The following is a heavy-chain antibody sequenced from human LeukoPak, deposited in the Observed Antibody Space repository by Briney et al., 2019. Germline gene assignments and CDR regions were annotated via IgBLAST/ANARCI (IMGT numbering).Heavy chain of an antibody. Sequence: GGSLKLSCAASGFTFSGSGMHWVRQAPGKGLEWVASIRSKANSYATVYAASVKGRFTISRDDSKNTAYLQMNSLETEDTALYYCTRSNSDYLFDYGGQGTLVTVSS. CDR1: GFTFSGSG. D-gene: IGHD4-11*01. CDR3: TRSNSDYLFDY. V-gene: IGHV3-73*01. CDR2: IRSKANSYAT. J-gene: IGHJ4*02.